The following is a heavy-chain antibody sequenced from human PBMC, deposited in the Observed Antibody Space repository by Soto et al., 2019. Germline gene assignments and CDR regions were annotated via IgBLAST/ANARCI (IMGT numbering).Heavy chain of an antibody. Sequence: EVQLEASGGGLVQHGGSLRLSCAASGFTDSSYSMNWVRQTPGKGLEWVSYISSTSSPIYYADSVKGRFTISRDNAQNSLYLQMNSLRAEDTAVYYCATSRGPFDHWGQGTLVTVSS. CDR2: ISSTSSPI. CDR3: ATSRGPFDH. CDR1: GFTDSSYS. V-gene: IGHV3-48*01. D-gene: IGHD5-12*01. J-gene: IGHJ4*02.